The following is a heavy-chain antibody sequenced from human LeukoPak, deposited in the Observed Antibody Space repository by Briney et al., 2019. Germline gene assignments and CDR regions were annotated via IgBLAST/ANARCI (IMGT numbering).Heavy chain of an antibody. Sequence: GGSLRLSCAASGFTFSDYYMSWIRQAPGKGLEWVSYISSSGSTIYYADSVKGRLTISRDNAKNSLYLQMNSLRAEDTAVYYCARDSDYYDSSGYYGGVDYWGQGTLVTVSS. CDR2: ISSSGSTI. J-gene: IGHJ4*02. D-gene: IGHD3-22*01. CDR3: ARDSDYYDSSGYYGGVDY. CDR1: GFTFSDYY. V-gene: IGHV3-11*01.